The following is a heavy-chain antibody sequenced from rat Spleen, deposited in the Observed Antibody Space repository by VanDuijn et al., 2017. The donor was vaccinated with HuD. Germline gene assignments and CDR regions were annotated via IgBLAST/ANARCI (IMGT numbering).Heavy chain of an antibody. D-gene: IGHD1-11*01. CDR3: ARHTYGGYTQHWFAY. J-gene: IGHJ2*01. V-gene: IGHV2-72*01. CDR1: GFSLTRNG. CDR2: IWAGGTT. Sequence: QVQLKESGPGLMQPSETLSLTCTVSGFSLTRNGVGWVRQPLGKGLVWMGTIWAGGTTNFNSAVQSRLTISRDTSKSQVFLKMNSLQPEDTGAYYCARHTYGGYTQHWFAYWGQGVMVTVSS.